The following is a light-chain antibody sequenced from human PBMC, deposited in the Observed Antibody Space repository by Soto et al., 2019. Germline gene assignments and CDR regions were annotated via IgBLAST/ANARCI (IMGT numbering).Light chain of an antibody. CDR1: SSDIGGYNF. Sequence: QSVLTQPPSASGSPGQSVTISCTGTSSDIGGYNFVSWYQQHPGKAPKLMIDEVNKRPSGVPDRFSGSKSGNTASLTVSGLQAEDEADYYCSSYADTNNLVFGGGTK. CDR3: SSYADTNNLV. CDR2: EVN. V-gene: IGLV2-8*01. J-gene: IGLJ2*01.